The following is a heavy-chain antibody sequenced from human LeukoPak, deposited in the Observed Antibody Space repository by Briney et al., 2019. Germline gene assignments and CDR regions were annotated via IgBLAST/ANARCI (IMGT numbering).Heavy chain of an antibody. CDR2: ISYDGSNE. D-gene: IGHD6-13*01. J-gene: IGHJ4*02. CDR3: ARDHSSSWYYFDY. Sequence: GRSLRLSCAASGFTFSSYAMHWVRQAPGKGLEWVAVISYDGSNEYYADSVKGRFTISRDNSKNTLYLQMNSLRAEDTAVHYCARDHSSSWYYFDYWGQGTLVTVSS. CDR1: GFTFSSYA. V-gene: IGHV3-30-3*01.